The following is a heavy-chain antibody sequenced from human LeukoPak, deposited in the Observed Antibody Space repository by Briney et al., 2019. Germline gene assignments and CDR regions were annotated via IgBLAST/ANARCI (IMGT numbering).Heavy chain of an antibody. D-gene: IGHD1-26*01. J-gene: IGHJ4*02. CDR2: INHSGST. V-gene: IGHV4-34*01. Sequence: SETLSLTCTVSGGSISSYYWSRIRQPPGKGLEWIGEINHSGSTNYNPSLKSRVTISVDTSKNQFSLKLSSVTAADTAVYYCARATGSLRGAYWYWGQGTLVTVSS. CDR3: ARATGSLRGAYWY. CDR1: GGSISSYY.